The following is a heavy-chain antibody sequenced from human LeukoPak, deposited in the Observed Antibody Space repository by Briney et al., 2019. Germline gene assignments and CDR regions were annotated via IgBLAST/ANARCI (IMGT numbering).Heavy chain of an antibody. Sequence: GGSLRLSCAASGFTVSSNYMSWARQAPGKGLEWVSVIYSGGSTYYADSVKGRFTISRDNSKNTLYLQMNSLRAEDTAVYYCARAAADAFDIWGQGTMVTVSS. V-gene: IGHV3-53*01. CDR1: GFTVSSNY. CDR2: IYSGGST. J-gene: IGHJ3*02. CDR3: ARAAADAFDI. D-gene: IGHD6-25*01.